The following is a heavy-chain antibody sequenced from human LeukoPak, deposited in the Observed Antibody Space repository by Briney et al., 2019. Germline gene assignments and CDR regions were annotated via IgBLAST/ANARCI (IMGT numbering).Heavy chain of an antibody. Sequence: SETLSLTCTVSGGSISSNIYYWGWIRQPPGKGLEWIGSISYSGSTSYSGSTYYNASLKSRVTISVDTSKNQFSLKLSSVTAADTAVYYCARVAYGDYGYAWYFDLWGRGTLVTVSS. V-gene: IGHV4-39*07. J-gene: IGHJ2*01. D-gene: IGHD4-17*01. CDR1: GGSISSNIYY. CDR2: ISYSGSTSYSGST. CDR3: ARVAYGDYGYAWYFDL.